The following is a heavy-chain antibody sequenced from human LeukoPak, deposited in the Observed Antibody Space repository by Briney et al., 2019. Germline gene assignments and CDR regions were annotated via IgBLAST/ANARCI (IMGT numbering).Heavy chain of an antibody. CDR3: ARGRSTGFYYYYYMDV. Sequence: SETLSLTCTVSGGSISSGSYYWSWIRQPAGKGLEWIGHISASGNTKYNPSLKSRVTISVDTSKNQFSLKVSSVTAADTAMYYCARGRSTGFYYYYYMDVWGKGTTVTVSS. CDR1: GGSISSGSYY. V-gene: IGHV4-61*09. J-gene: IGHJ6*03. CDR2: ISASGNT.